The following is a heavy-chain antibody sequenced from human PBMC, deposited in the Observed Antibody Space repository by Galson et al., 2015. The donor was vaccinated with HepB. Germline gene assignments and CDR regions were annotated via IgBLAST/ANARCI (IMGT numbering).Heavy chain of an antibody. CDR2: ISGSGGST. CDR3: ARDPPNTGDVATDAFDI. Sequence: SLRLSCAASGFTFSSYAMSWVRQAPGKGLEWVSAISGSGGSTYYADSVKGRFTISRDNAGNTLSLQMNNLRVEDTAVYYCARDPPNTGDVATDAFDIWGQGTMVTVSS. CDR1: GFTFSSYA. J-gene: IGHJ3*02. D-gene: IGHD5-12*01. V-gene: IGHV3-23*01.